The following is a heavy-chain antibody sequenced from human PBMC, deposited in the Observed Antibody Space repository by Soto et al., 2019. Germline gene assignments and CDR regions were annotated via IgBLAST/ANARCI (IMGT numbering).Heavy chain of an antibody. CDR2: IWYDGSNK. D-gene: IGHD3-22*01. J-gene: IGHJ4*02. Sequence: VQLVESGGGVVQPGRSLRLSCAASGFTFSSYGMHWVRQAPGKGLEWVAVIWYDGSNKYYADSVKGRFTISRDNSKNTLYLQMNSLRAEDTAVYYCARDLNYYDSSGYCDYWGQGTLVTVSS. CDR1: GFTFSSYG. V-gene: IGHV3-33*01. CDR3: ARDLNYYDSSGYCDY.